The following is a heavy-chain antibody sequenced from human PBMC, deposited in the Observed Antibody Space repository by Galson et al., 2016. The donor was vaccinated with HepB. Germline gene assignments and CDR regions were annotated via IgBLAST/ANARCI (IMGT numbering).Heavy chain of an antibody. V-gene: IGHV3-23*01. CDR1: GFTFSNYG. CDR2: ISRSGDST. D-gene: IGHD1-26*01. Sequence: SLRLSCAASGFTFSNYGMTWVRQTPGKGLEVVSSISRSGDSTDYADSVKSRFTIFRDNSKNTLSLQMNSLTADDTAIYYCVQGSTAPAVWGKGTTVTVSS. J-gene: IGHJ6*04. CDR3: VQGSTAPAV.